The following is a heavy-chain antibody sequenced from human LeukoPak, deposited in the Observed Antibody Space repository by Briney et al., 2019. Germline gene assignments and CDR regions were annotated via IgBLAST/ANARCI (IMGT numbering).Heavy chain of an antibody. CDR2: ISWNSGSI. J-gene: IGHJ4*02. D-gene: IGHD1-26*01. CDR1: GFTFDDYA. V-gene: IGHV3-9*01. CDR3: AKDGAYSGSYYGLDY. Sequence: PGGSLRLSCAASGFTFDDYAMHWVRQAPGKGLEWVSGISWNSGSIGYADSVKGRFTISRDNAKNSLYLQMNSLRAEDTALYYCAKDGAYSGSYYGLDYWGQGTLVTVSS.